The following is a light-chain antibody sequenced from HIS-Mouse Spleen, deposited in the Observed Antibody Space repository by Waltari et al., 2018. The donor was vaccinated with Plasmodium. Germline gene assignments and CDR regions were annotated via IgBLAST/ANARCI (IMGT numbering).Light chain of an antibody. J-gene: IGLJ2*01. CDR2: EGS. V-gene: IGLV2-23*03. CDR3: CSYAGSSTFVV. CDR1: RSYFGICNL. Sequence: QSALTQPASVSWSPGQSITISCTGTRSYFGICNLFPWYQPHPGKAPKLMIYEGSKRPSGVSNRFSGSKSGNTASLTISGLQAEDEADYYCCSYAGSSTFVVFGGGTKLTVL.